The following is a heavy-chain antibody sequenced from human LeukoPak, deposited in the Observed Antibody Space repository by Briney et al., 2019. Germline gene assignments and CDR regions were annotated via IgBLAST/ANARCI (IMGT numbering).Heavy chain of an antibody. V-gene: IGHV3-23*01. Sequence: GGSLTLSCAASGLNFSSYAMIWLRQAPGKGREWVSAVCGCGGSTYYADSLKGRFTISRDNSKNTLYLQMNSLRAEDTAVYYCAKDYSNYEYYFDYWGQGTLVTVSS. J-gene: IGHJ4*02. CDR3: AKDYSNYEYYFDY. CDR2: VCGCGGST. D-gene: IGHD4-11*01. CDR1: GLNFSSYA.